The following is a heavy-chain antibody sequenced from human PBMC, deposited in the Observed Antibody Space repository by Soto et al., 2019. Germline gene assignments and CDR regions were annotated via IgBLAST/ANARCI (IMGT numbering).Heavy chain of an antibody. J-gene: IGHJ6*02. CDR3: AIKGGMDV. Sequence: QAQLVQSGTDVKKPGTSVKVSCKASGYSFSRYEVHWVRQAPGQGLEWMGIINTRGGSTPYEKQFQGRVTMTRDTSTSTVYMELSNLRFEDTAMYYCAIKGGMDVWGQGTAVTVSS. D-gene: IGHD3-16*01. V-gene: IGHV1-46*01. CDR2: INTRGGST. CDR1: GYSFSRYE.